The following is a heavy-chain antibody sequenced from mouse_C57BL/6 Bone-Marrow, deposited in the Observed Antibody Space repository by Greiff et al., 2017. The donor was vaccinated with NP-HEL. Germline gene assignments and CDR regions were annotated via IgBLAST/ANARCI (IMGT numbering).Heavy chain of an antibody. CDR3: AREENYYDYDDPSAMDY. Sequence: QVHVKQSGTELVKPGASVKLSCKASGYTFTSYWMHWVKQRPGQGLEWIGNINPSNGGTNYNEKFKSKATLTVDKSSSTAYMQLSSLTSEDSAVYYCAREENYYDYDDPSAMDYWGQGTSVTVSS. V-gene: IGHV1-53*01. D-gene: IGHD2-4*01. CDR2: INPSNGGT. CDR1: GYTFTSYW. J-gene: IGHJ4*01.